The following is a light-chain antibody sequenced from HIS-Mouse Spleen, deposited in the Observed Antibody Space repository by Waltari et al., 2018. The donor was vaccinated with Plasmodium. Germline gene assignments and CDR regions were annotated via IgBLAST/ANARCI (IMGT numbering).Light chain of an antibody. J-gene: IGLJ3*02. CDR3: YSTDSSGNHRV. V-gene: IGLV3-10*01. CDR2: EDR. CDR1: ALPKTY. Sequence: SYELTQPPSVSVSPGQTARTTCSGAALPKTYSSWYQQKSGPAPVLVIYEDRKRTSGIPERFSGSSSGTMATLTISGAQVEDEADYYCYSTDSSGNHRVFGGGTKLTVL.